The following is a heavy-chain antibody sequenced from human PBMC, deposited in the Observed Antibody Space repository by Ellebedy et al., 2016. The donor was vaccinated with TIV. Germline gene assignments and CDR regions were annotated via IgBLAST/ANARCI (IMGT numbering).Heavy chain of an antibody. D-gene: IGHD3-9*01. V-gene: IGHV4-39*02. CDR1: GGSVSTTRYY. J-gene: IGHJ4*02. CDR3: ARIDSWQPIDD. Sequence: MPSETLSLTCSVSGGSVSTTRYYWAWIRQPPGKGLEWIGSVYYSGSPYYNPSFKRRVTLSADTSKNHFSLNLTSVTAADTAVYYCARIDSWQPIDDWGQGILVTVSS. CDR2: VYYSGSP.